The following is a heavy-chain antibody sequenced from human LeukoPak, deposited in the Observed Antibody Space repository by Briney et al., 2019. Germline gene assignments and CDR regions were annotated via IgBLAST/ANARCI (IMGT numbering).Heavy chain of an antibody. CDR2: IYPGDSDT. CDR3: ARSQNVYYYYYGMDV. CDR1: GYSFTYYW. V-gene: IGHV5-51*01. Sequence: GESLQISCKGSGYSFTYYWIAWVRQMPGKGLEWMGIIYPGDSDTRYSPSFQGQVTISADKSISTAYLQWSSLKASDTAMYYCARSQNVYYYYYGMDVWGQGTTVTVSS. J-gene: IGHJ6*02.